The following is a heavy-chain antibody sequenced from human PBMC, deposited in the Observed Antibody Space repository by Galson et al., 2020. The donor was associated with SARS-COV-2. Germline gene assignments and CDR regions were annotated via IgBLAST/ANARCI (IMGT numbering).Heavy chain of an antibody. CDR2: TYNSGST. CDR3: ARGYYDSSGSLSFDS. V-gene: IGHV4-59*01. Sequence: SQTLSLTCTVSGGSISSYYWSWIRQPPGKGLEWIGYTYNSGSTNDNPSLKSRVTISVDTSKNQFSLKLRSVTAADTAVYYCARGYYDSSGSLSFDSWGQGTLVTVSS. CDR1: GGSISSYY. J-gene: IGHJ4*02. D-gene: IGHD3-22*01.